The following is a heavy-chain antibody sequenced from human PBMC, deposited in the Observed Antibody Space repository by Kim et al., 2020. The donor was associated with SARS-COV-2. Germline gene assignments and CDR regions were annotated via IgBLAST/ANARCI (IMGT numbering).Heavy chain of an antibody. J-gene: IGHJ6*02. V-gene: IGHV3-23*03. CDR2: IFSGSQVT. D-gene: IGHD3-10*01. CDR1: GLNFGDHA. Sequence: GGSLRLSCTASGLNFGDHAMTWVRQAPGKGLEWLSFIFSGSQVTSYADSVKGRFTISRDNSKNLVYLQMSSLRAEDTAVYYCAKFLYGSIQRGMDVWGQGTTVIVSS. CDR3: AKFLYGSIQRGMDV.